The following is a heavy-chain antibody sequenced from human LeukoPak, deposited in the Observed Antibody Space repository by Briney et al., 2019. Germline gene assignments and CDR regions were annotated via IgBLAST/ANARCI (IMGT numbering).Heavy chain of an antibody. J-gene: IGHJ4*02. V-gene: IGHV3-43*02. CDR1: GFIFDDYA. CDR2: ISGDGGST. CDR3: AKDLRDIVAIVTRFSGDY. D-gene: IGHD5-12*01. Sequence: GGSLRLSCAASGFIFDDYAMHWVRQPPGKGLEWVSVISGDGGSTDYADSVKGRFTISRDNSKTSLYLQMNSLRTEDTAFYYCAKDLRDIVAIVTRFSGDYWGEGSLVTVSS.